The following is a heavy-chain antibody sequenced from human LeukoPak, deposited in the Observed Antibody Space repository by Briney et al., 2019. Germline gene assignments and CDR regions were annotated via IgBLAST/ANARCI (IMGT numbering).Heavy chain of an antibody. V-gene: IGHV3-7*01. J-gene: IGHJ6*04. D-gene: IGHD3-10*02. CDR2: IKQDGSEK. CDR1: GFTCSSYS. CDR3: AELGITMIGGV. Sequence: GGSLRLSCAASGFTCSSYSMSWVRQAPGKGLEWVANIKQDGSEKNYVGSVKGRFTISRDNAKNSLYLQMNGLRAEDTAVYYCAELGITMIGGVWGKGTTVTISS.